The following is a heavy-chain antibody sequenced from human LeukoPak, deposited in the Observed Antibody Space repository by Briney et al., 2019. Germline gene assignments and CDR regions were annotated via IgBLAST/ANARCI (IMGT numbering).Heavy chain of an antibody. J-gene: IGHJ4*02. Sequence: SETLSLTCAVYGGSFSGYYWSWIRQPPGKGLEWIGEINHSGSTNYNPSLKSRVTISVDTSKNQFSLKLSSVTAADTAVYYCARGPPPYGGRRREYYFDYWGQGTLVTVSS. CDR1: GGSFSGYY. CDR2: INHSGST. CDR3: ARGPPPYGGRRREYYFDY. D-gene: IGHD4-23*01. V-gene: IGHV4-34*01.